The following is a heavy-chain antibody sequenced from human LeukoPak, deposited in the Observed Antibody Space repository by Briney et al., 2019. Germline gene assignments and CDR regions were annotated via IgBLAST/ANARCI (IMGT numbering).Heavy chain of an antibody. Sequence: PSETLSLTCTVSGGSISSGGYYWSWIRQHPGKGLEWIGYIYYSGSTYYNPSLKSRVTISVDTSKNQFSLKLSSVTAADTAVYYCARCSGRGGDCYHDYWRQGTLVTVSS. D-gene: IGHD2-21*02. J-gene: IGHJ4*02. CDR2: IYYSGST. CDR3: ARCSGRGGDCYHDY. V-gene: IGHV4-31*03. CDR1: GGSISSGGYY.